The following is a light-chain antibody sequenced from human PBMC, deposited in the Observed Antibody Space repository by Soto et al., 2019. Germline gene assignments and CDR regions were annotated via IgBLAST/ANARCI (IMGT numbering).Light chain of an antibody. J-gene: IGKJ4*01. CDR2: GAS. V-gene: IGKV3-15*01. CDR3: LQYIRWPLT. CDR1: QSVSSN. Sequence: MVMTQSLSTLSMPPEAAATLCCMASQSVSSNLAWYQQKPGQAPRLLISGASTRATGVPARFSGSGSGTEFTLTISSLQSEDFAVYYCLQYIRWPLTFGGGTKVDTK.